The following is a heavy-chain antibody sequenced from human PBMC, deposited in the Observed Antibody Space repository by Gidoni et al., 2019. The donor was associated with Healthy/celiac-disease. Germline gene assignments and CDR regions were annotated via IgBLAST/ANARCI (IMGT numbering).Heavy chain of an antibody. CDR2: ISGNSGRR. CDR3: AKAPSPPREYSSSLGDAFDI. J-gene: IGHJ3*02. CDR1: AFPFDHYA. D-gene: IGHD6-6*01. V-gene: IGHV3-9*01. Sequence: EVQLVESGGGLLQPGRSLRLSCAASAFPFDHYAVRWVRQAPGKGVEGDAGISGNSGRRGYADCVNGRFTISRDNAKNSLYLQMNSLRAEDTALYSCAKAPSPPREYSSSLGDAFDIWGQGTMVTVSS.